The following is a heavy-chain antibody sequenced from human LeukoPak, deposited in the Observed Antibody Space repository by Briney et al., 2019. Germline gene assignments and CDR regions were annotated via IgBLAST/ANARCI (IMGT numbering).Heavy chain of an antibody. D-gene: IGHD6-13*01. V-gene: IGHV1-69*06. CDR1: GGTFSSYA. Sequence: ASVKVSCKASGGTFSSYAISWARQAPGQGLEWMGGIIPIFGTTNYAQKFQDRVTITADKSTSTAYMELSSLRSEDTAVYYCARVVGLTGYSSSWYSGYYYYMDVWGKGTTVTVSS. CDR3: ARVVGLTGYSSSWYSGYYYYMDV. CDR2: IIPIFGTT. J-gene: IGHJ6*03.